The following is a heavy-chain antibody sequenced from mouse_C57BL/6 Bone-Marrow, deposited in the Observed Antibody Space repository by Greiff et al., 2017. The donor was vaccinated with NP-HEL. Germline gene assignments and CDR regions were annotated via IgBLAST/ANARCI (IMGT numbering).Heavy chain of an antibody. CDR2: INPNNGGT. CDR1: GYTFTDYN. Sequence: VQLQQSGPELVKPGASVKMSCKASGYTFTDYNMHWVKQSHGKSLEWIGYINPNNGGTSYNQKFKGKATLTVNKSSSTAYMELRSLTSEDSAVYYCAKCIYYYGMGYFDVWGTGTTVTVSS. D-gene: IGHD1-1*01. CDR3: AKCIYYYGMGYFDV. J-gene: IGHJ1*03. V-gene: IGHV1-22*01.